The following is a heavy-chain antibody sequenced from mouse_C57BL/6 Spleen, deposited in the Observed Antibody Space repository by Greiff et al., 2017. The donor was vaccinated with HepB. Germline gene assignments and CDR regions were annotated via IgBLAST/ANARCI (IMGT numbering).Heavy chain of an antibody. CDR3: ARGGGLRQFAY. D-gene: IGHD2-4*01. V-gene: IGHV5-4*01. CDR1: GFTFRSYA. CDR2: LSAGGVYT. J-gene: IGHJ3*01. Sequence: EVQVVESGGGLVKPGGSLHLSCAASGFTFRSYAMSCVRLTPDKWLAWVATLSAGGVYTYYPDNVKGRFTISRDNAENNLYLQMSHLKSEDTAMYYCARGGGLRQFAYWGQGTLVTVSA.